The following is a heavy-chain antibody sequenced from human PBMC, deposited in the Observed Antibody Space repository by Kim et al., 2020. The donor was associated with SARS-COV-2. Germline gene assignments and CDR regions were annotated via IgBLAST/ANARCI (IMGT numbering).Heavy chain of an antibody. CDR1: GFTFSSYG. CDR3: AKDLTAWEDDFWSGFDY. D-gene: IGHD3-3*01. CDR2: ISYDGSNK. Sequence: GGSLRLSCAASGFTFSSYGMHWVRQAPGKGLEWVAVISYDGSNKYYADSVKGRFTISRDNSKNTLYLQMNSLRAEDTAVYYSAKDLTAWEDDFWSGFDYWGQGTLVTVSS. J-gene: IGHJ4*02. V-gene: IGHV3-30*18.